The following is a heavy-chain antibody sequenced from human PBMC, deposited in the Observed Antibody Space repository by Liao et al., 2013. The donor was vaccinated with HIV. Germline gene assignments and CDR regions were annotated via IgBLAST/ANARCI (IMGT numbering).Heavy chain of an antibody. J-gene: IGHJ4*02. CDR3: ARGRTVATTPLAY. V-gene: IGHV4-34*01. Sequence: QVQLQQWGAGLLKPAETLSLTCAVDGSSFRGYYWTWIRQPPGKGLEWLGEVTHSGGTNHNPSLKSRLTISVDTSKNQVSLKLDSVTAADTAVYYCARGRTVATTPLAYWGQGTLVTVSS. CDR2: VTHSGGT. CDR1: GSSFRGYY. D-gene: IGHD5-12*01.